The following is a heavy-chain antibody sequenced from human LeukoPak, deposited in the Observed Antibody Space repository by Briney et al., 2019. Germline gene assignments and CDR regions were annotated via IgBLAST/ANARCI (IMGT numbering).Heavy chain of an antibody. CDR1: GFTFSSYA. CDR3: AKDSSPYYYDSSGYYPFWHFDL. V-gene: IGHV3-23*01. CDR2: ISRSGGTT. J-gene: IGHJ2*01. D-gene: IGHD3-22*01. Sequence: GGSLRLSCAASGFTFSSYAMSWVRQAPGKGLEWVSAISRSGGTTYYAASVKGRFTISRDNSKNTPYLQMNSLRAEDTALYYCAKDSSPYYYDSSGYYPFWHFDLWGRGTLVTVSS.